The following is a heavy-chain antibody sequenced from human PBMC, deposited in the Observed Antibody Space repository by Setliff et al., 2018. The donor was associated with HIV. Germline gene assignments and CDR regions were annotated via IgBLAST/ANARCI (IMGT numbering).Heavy chain of an antibody. CDR3: ARRDGYSYGFYFDY. D-gene: IGHD5-18*01. Sequence: ETLSLSCTVSGGSISSSTYYWGWIRQPPGKGLEWIGTIYYSGSTYYNPSLKSRLTISVDTSKNQFSLKLSSVTAADTAVYYCARRDGYSYGFYFDYWGQGTLVTVSS. CDR2: IYYSGST. CDR1: GGSISSSTYY. V-gene: IGHV4-39*01. J-gene: IGHJ4*02.